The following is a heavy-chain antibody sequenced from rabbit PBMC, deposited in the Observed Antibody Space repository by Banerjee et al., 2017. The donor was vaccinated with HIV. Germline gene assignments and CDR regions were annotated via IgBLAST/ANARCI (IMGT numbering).Heavy chain of an antibody. Sequence: QSLEESGGDLVKPGASMTLTCTASGFSFSSSYYTCWVRQAPGKGLEWITCIYAGNSGATYYASWAKGRFTISKTSSTTVTLQMTSLTAADTATYFCARDPPWADGSHQPSLDLWGPGTLVT. CDR1: GFSFSSSYY. CDR3: ARDPPWADGSHQPSLDL. CDR2: IYAGNSGAT. D-gene: IGHD5-1*01. V-gene: IGHV1S40*01. J-gene: IGHJ6*01.